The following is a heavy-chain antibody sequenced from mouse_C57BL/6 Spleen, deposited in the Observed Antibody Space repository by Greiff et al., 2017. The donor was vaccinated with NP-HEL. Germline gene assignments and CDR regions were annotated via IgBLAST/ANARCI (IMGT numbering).Heavy chain of an antibody. V-gene: IGHV1-82*01. Sequence: QVQLKESGPELVKPGASVKISCKASGYAFSSSWMNWVKQRPGKGLEWIGRIYPGDGDTNYNGKFKGKATLTADKSSSTAYMQLSSLTSEDSAVYFCARGYSNYLYAMDYWGQGTSVTVSS. CDR1: GYAFSSSW. CDR3: ARGYSNYLYAMDY. D-gene: IGHD2-5*01. CDR2: IYPGDGDT. J-gene: IGHJ4*01.